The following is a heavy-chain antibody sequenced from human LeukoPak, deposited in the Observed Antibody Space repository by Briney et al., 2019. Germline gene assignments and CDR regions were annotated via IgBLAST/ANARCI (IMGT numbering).Heavy chain of an antibody. CDR3: ARDRGDIVATIGQVYYYGMDV. CDR1: GFTFSSYA. Sequence: GRSLRLSCVASGFTFSSYAMHWVRQAPGKGLEWVAVISYDGSNKYYADSVKGRFTISRDNSKNTLYLRMNSLRAEDTAVYYCARDRGDIVATIGQVYYYGMDVWGQGTTVTVSS. CDR2: ISYDGSNK. D-gene: IGHD5-12*01. J-gene: IGHJ6*02. V-gene: IGHV3-30*04.